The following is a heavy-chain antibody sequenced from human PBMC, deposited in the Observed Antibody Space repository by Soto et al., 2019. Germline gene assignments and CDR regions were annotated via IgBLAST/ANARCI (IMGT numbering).Heavy chain of an antibody. V-gene: IGHV3-7*01. Sequence: GGSLRLSCAASGFTFSSYWMSGVRQAPGKGLEWVANIKQDGSEKYYVDSVKGRFTISRDNAKNSLYLQMNSLRAEDTAVYYCARTRGFVVVVAARSYYFDYWGQGTLVTVSS. CDR1: GFTFSSYW. CDR3: ARTRGFVVVVAARSYYFDY. J-gene: IGHJ4*02. CDR2: IKQDGSEK. D-gene: IGHD2-15*01.